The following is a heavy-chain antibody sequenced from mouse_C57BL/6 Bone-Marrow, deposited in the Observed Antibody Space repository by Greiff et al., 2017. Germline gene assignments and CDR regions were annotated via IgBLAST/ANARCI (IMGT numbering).Heavy chain of an antibody. Sequence: QVQLQQPGAELVKPGASVKMSCKASGYTFTSYWITWVKQRPGQGLEWIGDIYPGSGSTNYNEKFKSKATLTVDTSSSTAYMQLSSLTSEDSAVYYCARRYYYGSSHAYWYFDVWGTGTTVTVSS. CDR1: GYTFTSYW. J-gene: IGHJ1*03. CDR2: IYPGSGST. CDR3: ARRYYYGSSHAYWYFDV. V-gene: IGHV1-55*01. D-gene: IGHD1-1*01.